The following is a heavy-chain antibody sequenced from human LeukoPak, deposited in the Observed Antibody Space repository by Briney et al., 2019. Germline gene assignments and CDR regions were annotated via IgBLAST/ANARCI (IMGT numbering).Heavy chain of an antibody. CDR3: ARESYYYGMDV. CDR1: EFTFSNFA. J-gene: IGHJ6*02. Sequence: GGSLRLSCTASEFTFSNFAMSWVRQAPGKGLEWVSAISGSGGSTYYADSVKGRLTISRDNSKNTLYLQMNSLRAEDTAVYYCARESYYYGMDVWGQGTTVTVSS. CDR2: ISGSGGST. V-gene: IGHV3-23*01.